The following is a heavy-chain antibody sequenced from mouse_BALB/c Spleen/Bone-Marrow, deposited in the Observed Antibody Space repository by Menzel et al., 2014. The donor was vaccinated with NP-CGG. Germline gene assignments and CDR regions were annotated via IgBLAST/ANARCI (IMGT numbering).Heavy chain of an antibody. CDR3: AREDGNHVGFAY. J-gene: IGHJ3*01. CDR2: ILPESGST. CDR1: GYTFSSYW. V-gene: IGHV1-9*01. D-gene: IGHD2-1*01. Sequence: QVQLKQSGAELMKPGASVKISCKATGYTFSSYWIEWVKQRPGHGLEWIGEILPESGSTNYNEKFKGKATFTADTSSNTAYMQLSSLTSEDSAVYYCAREDGNHVGFAYWGQGTLVTVSA.